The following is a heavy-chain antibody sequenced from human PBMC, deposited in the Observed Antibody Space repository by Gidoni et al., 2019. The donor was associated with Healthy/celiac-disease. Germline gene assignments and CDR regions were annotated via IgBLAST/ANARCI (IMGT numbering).Heavy chain of an antibody. CDR3: ARGVGYCSGGSCYWPAY. CDR2: SNHSGNT. J-gene: IGHJ4*02. D-gene: IGHD2-15*01. V-gene: IGHV4-34*01. Sequence: QVHLQQWGAGLLKPSETLSLTCAVYGGSFSGYYWSWIRQPPGKGLEWIGESNHSGNTNYNPSLKSRVTISVDTSKNQFSLKLSSVTAADTAVYYCARGVGYCSGGSCYWPAYWGQGTLVTVSS. CDR1: GGSFSGYY.